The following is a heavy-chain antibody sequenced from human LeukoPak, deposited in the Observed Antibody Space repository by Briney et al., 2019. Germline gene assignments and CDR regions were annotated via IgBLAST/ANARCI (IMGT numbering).Heavy chain of an antibody. V-gene: IGHV1-69*13. CDR1: GGTFSSYA. J-gene: IGHJ4*02. D-gene: IGHD3-3*01. CDR3: ARVQLRFLEWLFIDY. Sequence: ASVKVSCKASGGTFSSYAISWVRQAPGQGLEWMGGIIPIFGTANYAQKFQGRVTITADESTSTAYMELSSLRSEGTAVYYCARVQLRFLEWLFIDYWGQGTLVTVSS. CDR2: IIPIFGTA.